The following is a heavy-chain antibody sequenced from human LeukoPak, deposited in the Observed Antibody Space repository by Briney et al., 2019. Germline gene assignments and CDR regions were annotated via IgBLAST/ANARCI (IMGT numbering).Heavy chain of an antibody. CDR3: ARQPSFDAIDI. Sequence: GASVKVSCKASGYTFTSYYLHWVRQAPGQGPEWMGWINLNSGGPNYAQEFQGRVTIIRDTSISRAYMELSTLRSDDTAVYYCARQPSFDAIDIWGQGTMVTVSS. CDR2: INLNSGGP. V-gene: IGHV1-2*02. D-gene: IGHD2-2*01. J-gene: IGHJ3*02. CDR1: GYTFTSYY.